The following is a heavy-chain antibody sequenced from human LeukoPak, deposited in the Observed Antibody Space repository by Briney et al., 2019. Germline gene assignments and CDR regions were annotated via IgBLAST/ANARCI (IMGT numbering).Heavy chain of an antibody. CDR3: ARGGIAARRGYFDY. J-gene: IGHJ4*02. Sequence: SETLSLTCTVSGGSISSGSYYWSWIRQPAGKGLEWIGRIYTSGSTNYNPSLKSRVTISVDTSKNQFSLKLSSVTAADTAVYYCARGGIAARRGYFDYWGQGTLVTVSS. V-gene: IGHV4-61*02. CDR1: GGSISSGSYY. D-gene: IGHD6-6*01. CDR2: IYTSGST.